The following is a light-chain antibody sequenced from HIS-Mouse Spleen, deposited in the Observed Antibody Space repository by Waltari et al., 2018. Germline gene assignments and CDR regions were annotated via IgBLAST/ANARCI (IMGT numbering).Light chain of an antibody. V-gene: IGLV2-23*01. CDR1: SSDVGRSYL. J-gene: IGLJ3*02. Sequence: QSALTQPASASGSPGPSTTISCPGTSSDVGRSYLFPWYQQHPGKAPKRMIYEGSKRPSGVSKRFSGSKSGNTASLTISGRQAEDEADYSCCSYAGSSTWVFGGGTKLTVL. CDR3: CSYAGSSTWV. CDR2: EGS.